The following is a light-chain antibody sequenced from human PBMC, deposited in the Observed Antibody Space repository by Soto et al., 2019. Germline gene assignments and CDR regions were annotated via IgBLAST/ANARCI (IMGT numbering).Light chain of an antibody. V-gene: IGLV1-47*02. J-gene: IGLJ3*02. CDR3: AAWDDSLSGPV. Sequence: QSVLTQPPSASGTPGQRVTISCSGSSSNIGSNYVYWYQQLPGTAPKLLIYSNNQRPSGVPDRFSGSKSGTSASLAISGLRXEDEXDYYCAAWDDSLSGPVFGGGTKLTVL. CDR2: SNN. CDR1: SSNIGSNY.